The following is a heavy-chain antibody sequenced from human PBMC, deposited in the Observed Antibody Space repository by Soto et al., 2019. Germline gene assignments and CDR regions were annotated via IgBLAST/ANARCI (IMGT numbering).Heavy chain of an antibody. J-gene: IGHJ4*02. V-gene: IGHV3-30-3*01. CDR2: ISYDGSNK. CDR3: ARGARGNIAVAIVDY. D-gene: IGHD6-19*01. CDR1: GFTFSSNA. Sequence: VQLVESGGGVVQPGRSLRLSCAASGFTFSSNAMHWVRQAPGKGLEWVAVISYDGSNKYYADSVKGRFTISRDNSKNTLYLQMNSLRAEDTAVYYCARGARGNIAVAIVDYWGQGTLVTVSS.